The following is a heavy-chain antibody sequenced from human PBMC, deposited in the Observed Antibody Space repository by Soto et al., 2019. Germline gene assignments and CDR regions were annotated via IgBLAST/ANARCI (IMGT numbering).Heavy chain of an antibody. J-gene: IGHJ3*02. CDR1: GYTFTGYY. V-gene: IGHV1-2*04. D-gene: IGHD3-22*01. CDR3: ATSVSSGYYQTDAFDI. Sequence: ASVKVSCKASGYTFTGYYMHWVRQAPGQGLEWMGWINPNSGGTNYAQKFQGWVTMTRDTSISTAYMELSRLRSDDTAVYYCATSVSSGYYQTDAFDIWGQGTMVTVSS. CDR2: INPNSGGT.